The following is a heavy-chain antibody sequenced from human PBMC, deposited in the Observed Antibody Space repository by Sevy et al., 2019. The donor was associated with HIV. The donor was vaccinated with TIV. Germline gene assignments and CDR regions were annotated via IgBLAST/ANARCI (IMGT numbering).Heavy chain of an antibody. CDR1: GFTFDDYA. CDR3: AKIGSFRGNYYAFDI. Sequence: GGSLRLSCAASGFTFDDYAMHWVRQAPGKGLEWVSGISWNSGSIGYADSVKGRFTISRDNAKNTLYLQMNSLGAEDTALYYCAKIGSFRGNYYAFDIWGQGTMVTVSS. D-gene: IGHD4-4*01. V-gene: IGHV3-9*01. CDR2: ISWNSGSI. J-gene: IGHJ3*02.